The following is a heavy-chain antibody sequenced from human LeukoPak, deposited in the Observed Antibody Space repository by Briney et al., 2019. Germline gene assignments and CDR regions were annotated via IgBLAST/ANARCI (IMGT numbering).Heavy chain of an antibody. CDR3: AKGAFVRLGELSPH. CDR2: IQHDGTKT. CDR1: GFTFSSSG. D-gene: IGHD3-16*02. V-gene: IGHV3-30*02. J-gene: IGHJ4*02. Sequence: PGGSQRLSCAASGFTFSSSGMHWVRQAPGRGLEWVAFIQHDGTKTYYADSVKGRFTISRDSSENTLYLQMNILRTDDTAVYYCAKGAFVRLGELSPHWGQGTLLTVSS.